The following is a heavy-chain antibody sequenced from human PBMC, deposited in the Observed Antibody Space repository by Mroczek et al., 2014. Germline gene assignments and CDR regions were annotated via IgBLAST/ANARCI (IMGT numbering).Heavy chain of an antibody. CDR1: GFTFSSYG. CDR3: AKDLVDAVTEKQYYYYYGMDV. CDR2: ISYDGSNK. Sequence: VQLVESGGGVVQPGRSLRLSCAASGFTFSSYGMHWVRQAPGKGLEWVAVISYDGSNKYYADSVKGRFTISRDNSKNTLYLQMNSLRAEDTAVYYCAKDLVDAVTEKQYYYYYGMDVWGQGTHGHR. V-gene: IGHV3-30*18. J-gene: IGHJ6*02. D-gene: IGHD4-17*01.